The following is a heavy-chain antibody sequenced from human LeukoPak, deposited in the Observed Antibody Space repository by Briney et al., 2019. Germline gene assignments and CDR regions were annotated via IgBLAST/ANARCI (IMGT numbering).Heavy chain of an antibody. CDR2: ISSSSSTI. D-gene: IGHD3-10*01. CDR3: ARGSRYGSPTTGQYY. Sequence: GGSLRLSCAASGFTFSSYSMNWVRQAPGKGLEWVSYISSSSSTIYYADSVKGRFTISRDNAKNSLYLQMNSLRAEDTAVYYCARGSRYGSPTTGQYYWGQGTLVTVSS. V-gene: IGHV3-48*04. J-gene: IGHJ4*02. CDR1: GFTFSSYS.